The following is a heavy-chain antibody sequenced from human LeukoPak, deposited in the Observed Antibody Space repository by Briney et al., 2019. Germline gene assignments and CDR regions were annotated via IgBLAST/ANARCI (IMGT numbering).Heavy chain of an antibody. J-gene: IGHJ4*02. V-gene: IGHV3-23*01. D-gene: IGHD5-18*01. CDR3: SKGLFNGYPGTFYFDY. Sequence: GGSLRLSCAASGFTFSSYGMSWVRQAPGKGLEWVSAISGSGGSTYYADSVKGRFTISRDNSKNTLYLQMNSLRADDTSVYDWSKGLFNGYPGTFYFDYWGQGTLVTVSS. CDR2: ISGSGGST. CDR1: GFTFSSYG.